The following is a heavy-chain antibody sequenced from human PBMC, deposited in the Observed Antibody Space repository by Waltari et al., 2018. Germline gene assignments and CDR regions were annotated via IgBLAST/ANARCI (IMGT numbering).Heavy chain of an antibody. CDR3: ARDPGSASWYGAFDV. J-gene: IGHJ3*01. CDR1: GDSITSYY. Sequence: QVQLQESGPGLVKPSETLSLTCIVSGDSITSYYWNWIRQPPGKGLEWIGYLYNSGSTNYNPSLKSRVTISVDTSKNQFSLKLTSVTAADTAVYYCARDPGSASWYGAFDVWVQGTMVSVSS. D-gene: IGHD6-13*01. CDR2: LYNSGST. V-gene: IGHV4-59*01.